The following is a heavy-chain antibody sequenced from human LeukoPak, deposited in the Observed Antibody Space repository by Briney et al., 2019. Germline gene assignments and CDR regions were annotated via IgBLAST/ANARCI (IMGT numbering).Heavy chain of an antibody. CDR2: IIPIFGTA. V-gene: IGHV1-69*05. J-gene: IGHJ4*02. CDR3: ATHSGGMVDYIDY. CDR1: GGTFSSYT. Sequence: SVKVSCKASGGTFSSYTTSWVRQAPGQGVEWMGGIIPIFGTANYAQKSQGRVTITTDESTSTAYMELRSLSTEDTAVYYCATHSGGMVDYIDYGGQGTLVTVSS. D-gene: IGHD3-16*01.